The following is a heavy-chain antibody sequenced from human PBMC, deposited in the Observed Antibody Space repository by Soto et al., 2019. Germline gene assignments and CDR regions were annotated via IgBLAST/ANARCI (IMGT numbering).Heavy chain of an antibody. CDR2: IDKVGTDS. D-gene: IGHD3-10*01. CDR1: EFTFSGRS. J-gene: IGHJ6*03. V-gene: IGHV3-74*01. CDR3: ARGWFGPDV. Sequence: EVQLVESGGGLVQPGGSLRLSCAASEFTFSGRSVHWVRQAPGKGLVWVSGIDKVGTDSTYADSVKGRFTSSRDNAMNRVYLQVNSLRVEDTAVYYCARGWFGPDVWGKGTTVTVFS.